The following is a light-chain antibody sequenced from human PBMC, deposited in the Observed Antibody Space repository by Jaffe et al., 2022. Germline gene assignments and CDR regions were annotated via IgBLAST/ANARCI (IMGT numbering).Light chain of an antibody. Sequence: QSVVSQPPSASGTPGQRVTISCSGTSSNIDNNYVSWYQQLPGTAPKLLIHRNDQRPSGVPDRFSASKSGTSASLAISGLRADDEADYFCAAWDDSLSGWVFGGGTKLTVL. V-gene: IGLV1-47*01. CDR1: SSNIDNNY. J-gene: IGLJ3*02. CDR3: AAWDDSLSGWV. CDR2: RND.